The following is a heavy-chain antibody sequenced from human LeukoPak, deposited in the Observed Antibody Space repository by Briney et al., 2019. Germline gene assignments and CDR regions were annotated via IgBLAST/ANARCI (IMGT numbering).Heavy chain of an antibody. J-gene: IGHJ6*02. V-gene: IGHV3-74*03. CDR1: GITLSDYW. CDR3: VRGGHKLDIETSRYYYGLDV. D-gene: IGHD2-2*03. CDR2: IESDGTRT. Sequence: GGSLRLSCAASGITLSDYWMYWVRQGPGKGLVHVSRIESDGTRTVYADSVKGRFTISRDNAKNTLYLQMNSLRAEDTAVYYCVRGGHKLDIETSRYYYGLDVWGQGTTVTVSS.